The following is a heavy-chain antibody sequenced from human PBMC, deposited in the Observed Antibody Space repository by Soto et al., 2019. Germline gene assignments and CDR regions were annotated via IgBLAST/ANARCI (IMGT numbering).Heavy chain of an antibody. V-gene: IGHV3-30-3*01. CDR3: ARDYSLYDYYYYYGMDV. CDR1: GFTFKIYS. D-gene: IGHD6-13*01. Sequence: GGSLRLSCAASGFTFKIYSMHWVRQAPGKGLEWVALISYGGSNKYYADSVKGRFTISRDISKSTLFLQMNSLRSEDTAVYFCARDYSLYDYYYYYGMDVWGQGTTVTVSS. CDR2: ISYGGSNK. J-gene: IGHJ6*02.